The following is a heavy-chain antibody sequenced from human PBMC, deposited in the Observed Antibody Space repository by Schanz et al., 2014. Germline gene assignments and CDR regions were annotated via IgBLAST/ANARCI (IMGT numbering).Heavy chain of an antibody. CDR3: ARAPTAYCSDTSCLGTPFDY. V-gene: IGHV1-46*03. CDR2: INPSGGGT. D-gene: IGHD2-2*01. CDR1: GYTFTSYS. Sequence: QVHLVQSGSEVKKPGASVKVSCKASGYTFTSYSMHWVRQAPGQGLEWMGIINPSGGGTSYALRFQDRVTVTRDTSRSTVYMELSSLRSEDTAVYYCARAPTAYCSDTSCLGTPFDYWGQGTLVTVSS. J-gene: IGHJ4*02.